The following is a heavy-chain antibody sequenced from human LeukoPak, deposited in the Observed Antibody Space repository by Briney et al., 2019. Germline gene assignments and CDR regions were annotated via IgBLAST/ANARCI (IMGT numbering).Heavy chain of an antibody. D-gene: IGHD3-3*01. CDR1: GGSFSGYY. Sequence: SETLSLTCAAYGGSFSGYYWSWIRQPPGKGLEWIGEIDHSGSTNYNPSLKSRVTISVDTSKNQFSLKLSSVTAADTAVYYCARVGYDFWSGHFPRYMDVWGKGTTVTVSS. J-gene: IGHJ6*03. CDR2: IDHSGST. CDR3: ARVGYDFWSGHFPRYMDV. V-gene: IGHV4-34*01.